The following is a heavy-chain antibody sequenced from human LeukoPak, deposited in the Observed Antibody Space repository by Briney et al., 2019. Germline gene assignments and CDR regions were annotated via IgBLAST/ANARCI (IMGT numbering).Heavy chain of an antibody. V-gene: IGHV3-23*01. CDR2: MSGSGGST. CDR1: GFTFSSYA. CDR3: GKVDYDILTCTFDY. Sequence: PGGSLRLSCAASGFTFSSYAMSWVRQAPGKGLEWVSAMSGSGGSTYYADSVKGRFTISRDNSKNTLYLQMNSLRAEDTAVNYWGKVDYDILTCTFDYWGQGTLVTVSS. J-gene: IGHJ4*02. D-gene: IGHD3-9*01.